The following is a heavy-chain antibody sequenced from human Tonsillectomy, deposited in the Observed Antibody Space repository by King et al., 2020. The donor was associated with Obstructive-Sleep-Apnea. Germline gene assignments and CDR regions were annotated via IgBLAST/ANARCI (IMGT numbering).Heavy chain of an antibody. CDR1: GFTFNSYW. V-gene: IGHV3-7*01. J-gene: IGHJ3*01. D-gene: IGHD3-22*01. CDR3: ARDQNYYDSSAYYDAFDL. CDR2: IKRDGSEK. Sequence: VQLVESGGGLVQPGGCLRLSCAASGFTFNSYWMSWVRQAPGKGLEWVANIKRDGSEKNCVDSVKGRFTISRDNAKNSLYLQMNSLRAEDTAVYYCARDQNYYDSSAYYDAFDLWGQGTMVTVSS.